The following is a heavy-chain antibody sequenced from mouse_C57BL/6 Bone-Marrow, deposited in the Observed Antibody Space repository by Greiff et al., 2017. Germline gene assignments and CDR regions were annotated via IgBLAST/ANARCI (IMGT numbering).Heavy chain of an antibody. Sequence: QVQLQQPGAELVKPGASVKMSCKASGYTFTSYWITWVKQRPGQGLEWIGDIYPGSGSTKYNEKFKSKATLTVDKSSSTSYMQLSSLTSEDSAVYYCGVLYYGNSYYFDYWGQGTTLTVSS. CDR2: IYPGSGST. J-gene: IGHJ2*01. V-gene: IGHV1-55*01. CDR3: GVLYYGNSYYFDY. CDR1: GYTFTSYW. D-gene: IGHD2-1*01.